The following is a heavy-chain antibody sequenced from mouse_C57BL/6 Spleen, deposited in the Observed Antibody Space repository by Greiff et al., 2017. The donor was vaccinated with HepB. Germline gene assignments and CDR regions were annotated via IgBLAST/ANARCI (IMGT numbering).Heavy chain of an antibody. V-gene: IGHV1-82*01. CDR2: IYPGDGDT. CDR3: ARLGYGNWFAY. J-gene: IGHJ3*01. D-gene: IGHD2-1*01. CDR1: GYAFSSSW. Sequence: VQRVESGPELVKPGASVKISCKASGYAFSSSWMNWVKQRPGKGLEWIGRIYPGDGDTNYNGKFKGKATLTADKSSSTAYMQLSSLTSEDSAVYFCARLGYGNWFAYWGQGTLVTVSA.